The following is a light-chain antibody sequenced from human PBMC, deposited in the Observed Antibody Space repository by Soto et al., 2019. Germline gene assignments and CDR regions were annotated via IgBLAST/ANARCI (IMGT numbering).Light chain of an antibody. CDR3: SSYATGGSYV. CDR1: SSDVGGYNS. V-gene: IGLV2-14*01. CDR2: DVS. Sequence: QSVLTRPASVSGSPGQSIAISCTGTSSDVGGYNSVSWYQQHPGKAPKLLIYDVSNRPSGVSNRFSGSKSGNTASLTISGLQAEDEADYYCSSYATGGSYVFGTGTKVTVL. J-gene: IGLJ1*01.